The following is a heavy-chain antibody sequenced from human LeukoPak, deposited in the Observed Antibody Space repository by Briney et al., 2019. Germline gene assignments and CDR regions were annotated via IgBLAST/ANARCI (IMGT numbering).Heavy chain of an antibody. D-gene: IGHD3-22*01. CDR3: ARDRVGSDSSGYYYVGWFDP. CDR1: GFTFNNYS. CDR2: ISNSSSYI. J-gene: IGHJ5*02. Sequence: GGSLRLSCAASGFTFNNYSMNWVRQAPGKGLEWVSSISNSSSYIYYADSVKGRFTISRDNAKNSLYLQMNSLRAEDTAVYYCARDRVGSDSSGYYYVGWFDPWGQGTLVTVSS. V-gene: IGHV3-21*01.